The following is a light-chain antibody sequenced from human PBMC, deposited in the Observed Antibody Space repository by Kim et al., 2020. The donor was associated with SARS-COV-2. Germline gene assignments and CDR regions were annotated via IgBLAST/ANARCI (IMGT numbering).Light chain of an antibody. Sequence: FPGERATLSCRASQTIMTNFLAWYQQKPGQAPRLLVYGTSKRAAGITDRFSGSGSGTDFSLTINSLKPEDCAVYFCQQYDKSPGTFGQGTKLEIK. J-gene: IGKJ2*01. V-gene: IGKV3-20*01. CDR1: QTIMTNF. CDR2: GTS. CDR3: QQYDKSPGT.